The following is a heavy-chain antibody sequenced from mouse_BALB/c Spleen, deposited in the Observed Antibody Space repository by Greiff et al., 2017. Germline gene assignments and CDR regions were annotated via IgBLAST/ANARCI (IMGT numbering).Heavy chain of an antibody. Sequence: DVKLVESGGGLVKPGGSLKLSCAASGFTFSSYAMSWVRQTPEKRLEWVASISSGGSTYYPDSVKGRFTISRDNARNILYLQMSSLRSEDTAMYYCARVGYYDYDWFAYWGQGTLVTVSA. D-gene: IGHD2-4*01. CDR2: ISSGGST. V-gene: IGHV5-6-5*01. J-gene: IGHJ3*01. CDR1: GFTFSSYA. CDR3: ARVGYYDYDWFAY.